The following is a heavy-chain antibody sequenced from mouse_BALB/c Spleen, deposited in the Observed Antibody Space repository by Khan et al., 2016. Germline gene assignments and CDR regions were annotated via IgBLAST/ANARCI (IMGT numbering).Heavy chain of an antibody. CDR3: IRNYVAY. CDR2: IKTKANNHAT. Sequence: EVKLEVSGGGLVQPGGSMKLSCVASGFTFSDAWMDWVRQSPEKGLEWVAEIKTKANNHATYYAEAVKGRFTISRDDSKSNVYLQMNRLRAEVTGIFYCIRNYVAYWGQGTLVTVSA. D-gene: IGHD1-1*01. J-gene: IGHJ3*01. V-gene: IGHV6-6*01. CDR1: GFTFSDAW.